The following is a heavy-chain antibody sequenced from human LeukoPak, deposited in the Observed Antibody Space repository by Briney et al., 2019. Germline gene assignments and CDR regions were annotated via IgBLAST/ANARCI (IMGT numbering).Heavy chain of an antibody. Sequence: GGSLRLSCAASGSSFTSYAMSWVRQAPGKGLGWVSGINGGGDKTYYRDSVKGRITISRDNSKNTLYLQMNSLRAEDTAIYYCAKSRGSTLFDSWGQGTLVTVSS. CDR3: AKSRGSTLFDS. J-gene: IGHJ4*02. D-gene: IGHD1-26*01. CDR2: INGGGDKT. V-gene: IGHV3-23*01. CDR1: GSSFTSYA.